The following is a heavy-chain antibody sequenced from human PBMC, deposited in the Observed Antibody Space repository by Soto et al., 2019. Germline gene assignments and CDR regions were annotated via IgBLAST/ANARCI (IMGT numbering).Heavy chain of an antibody. D-gene: IGHD2-15*01. CDR2: TSSDGSNN. V-gene: IGHV3-33*05. Sequence: QVQLVESGGGVVQPGTSLRISWGGSGFTFRSYVIHWVRQAPGKGLEWVALTSSDGSNNFYGDSVKGRFTISRDNSRNTVELQVDSLRLKDTALYHSTGWRIKGGFDDWGQGTVVSV. J-gene: IGHJ4*02. CDR3: TGWRIKGGFDD. CDR1: GFTFRSYV.